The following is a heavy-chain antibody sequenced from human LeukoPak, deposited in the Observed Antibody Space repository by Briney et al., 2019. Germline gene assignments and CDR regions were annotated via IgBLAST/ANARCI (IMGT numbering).Heavy chain of an antibody. D-gene: IGHD3-10*01. CDR1: GGSISSYY. J-gene: IGHJ6*02. CDR2: IYYSGST. V-gene: IGHV4-59*12. Sequence: SETLSLTCTVSGGSISSYYWSWIRQPPGKGLEWIGYIYYSGSTNYNPSLKSRVTISVDTSKNQFSLKLSSVTVADTAVYYCARETETYGSGDYRKDNLYYYYGMDVWGQGTTVTVSS. CDR3: ARETETYGSGDYRKDNLYYYYGMDV.